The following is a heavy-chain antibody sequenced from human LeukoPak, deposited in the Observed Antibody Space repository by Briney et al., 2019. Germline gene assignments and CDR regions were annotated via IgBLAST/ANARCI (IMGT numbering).Heavy chain of an antibody. CDR3: AKDKRRAYGDFDY. CDR2: ISGSGGST. V-gene: IGHV3-23*01. CDR1: GFTFSNYG. Sequence: GGSLRLSCAASGFTFSNYGMSWVRQAPGKGLEWVSAISGSGGSTYYADSVKGRFTISRDNSKNTLYLQMNSLRAEDTAVYYCAKDKRRAYGDFDYWGQGTLVTVSS. D-gene: IGHD4-17*01. J-gene: IGHJ4*02.